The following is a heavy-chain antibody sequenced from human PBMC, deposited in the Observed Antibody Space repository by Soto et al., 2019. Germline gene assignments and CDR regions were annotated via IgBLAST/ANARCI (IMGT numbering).Heavy chain of an antibody. CDR2: ISYDGSNK. Sequence: QVQLVESGGGVVQPGRSLRLSCAASGFTFSSYAMHWVRQAPGKGLEWVAVISYDGSNKYYADSVKGRFTISRDNSKNTLYLQMNSLRAEDTAVYYCARDPAEQSLVLGFYYYYGMDVWGQGTTVTVSS. J-gene: IGHJ6*02. D-gene: IGHD6-19*01. V-gene: IGHV3-30-3*01. CDR1: GFTFSSYA. CDR3: ARDPAEQSLVLGFYYYYGMDV.